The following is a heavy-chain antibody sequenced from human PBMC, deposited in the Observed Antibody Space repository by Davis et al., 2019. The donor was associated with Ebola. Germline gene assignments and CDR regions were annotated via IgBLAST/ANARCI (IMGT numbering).Heavy chain of an antibody. J-gene: IGHJ6*02. Sequence: GGSLRLSCAASGFTFSSYAMHWVRQAPGKGLEWVSAISGSGGSTYYADSVKGRFTISRDNSKNTLYLQMNSLRAEDTAVYYCAREGVPYYYYYGMDVWGQGTTVTVSS. CDR2: ISGSGGST. CDR1: GFTFSSYA. CDR3: AREGVPYYYYYGMDV. V-gene: IGHV3-23*01. D-gene: IGHD4/OR15-4a*01.